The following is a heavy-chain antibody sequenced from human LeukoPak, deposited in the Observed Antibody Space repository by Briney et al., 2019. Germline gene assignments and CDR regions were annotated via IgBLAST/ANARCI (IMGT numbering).Heavy chain of an antibody. Sequence: GGSLRLSCAASGFTFSSYAMSWVRQAPGKGLEWVSAISGSGGSTCHADSVKGRFTISRDNSENTVYLQMNSLRAEDTAVYYCAKGWIRGFDMWGQGTMVTVSS. CDR2: ISGSGGST. V-gene: IGHV3-23*01. CDR1: GFTFSSYA. J-gene: IGHJ3*02. CDR3: AKGWIRGFDM. D-gene: IGHD3-10*01.